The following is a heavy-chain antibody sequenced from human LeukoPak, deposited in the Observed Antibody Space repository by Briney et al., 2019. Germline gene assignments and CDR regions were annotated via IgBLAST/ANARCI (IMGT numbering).Heavy chain of an antibody. D-gene: IGHD2-2*01. CDR1: GGSIDSYY. CDR3: ARGRSSSTSLNWFDP. J-gene: IGHJ5*02. Sequence: SETLSLTCTVSGGSIDSYYWSWIRQPAGKGLEWIGRIYTSGSTNYNPSLKSRVTISVDKSKNQFSLKLSSVTAADTAVYYCARGRSSSTSLNWFDPWGQGTLVTVSS. CDR2: IYTSGST. V-gene: IGHV4-4*07.